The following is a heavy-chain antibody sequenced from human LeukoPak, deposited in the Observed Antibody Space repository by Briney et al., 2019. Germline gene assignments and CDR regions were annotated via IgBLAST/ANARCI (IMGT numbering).Heavy chain of an antibody. Sequence: MSSETLSLTCTVSGGSIISYYWSWIRQPPGKGLEWIGFIYSSGSTNYNPSLRGRLTISVDTAKNQFSLRLNSVTAADTAVYYCARHFKHVRSGTQHWFDPWGQGTLVTVSS. CDR1: GGSIISYY. J-gene: IGHJ5*02. D-gene: IGHD1-14*01. CDR2: IYSSGST. V-gene: IGHV4-4*09. CDR3: ARHFKHVRSGTQHWFDP.